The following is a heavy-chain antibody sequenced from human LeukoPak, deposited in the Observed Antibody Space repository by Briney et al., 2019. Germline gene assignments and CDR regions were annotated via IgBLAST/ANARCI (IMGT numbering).Heavy chain of an antibody. J-gene: IGHJ4*02. CDR3: ARDKVTMIVVVPFDY. V-gene: IGHV3-30-3*01. D-gene: IGHD3-22*01. Sequence: PGRSLRVSCAASGFTFSSYAMHCVRQAPGKGLEWVAVISYDGSNKYYADSVKGRFTVSRDNSKNTLYLQMNSLRAEDTAVYYCARDKVTMIVVVPFDYWGQGTLVTVSS. CDR1: GFTFSSYA. CDR2: ISYDGSNK.